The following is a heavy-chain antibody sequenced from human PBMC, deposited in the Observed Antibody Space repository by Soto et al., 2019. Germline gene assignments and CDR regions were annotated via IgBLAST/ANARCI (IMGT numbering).Heavy chain of an antibody. V-gene: IGHV5-51*01. J-gene: IGHJ5*02. CDR3: ARSDLVYAPPVDP. Sequence: GESLKISCKGSGYTXTNYWIGWVRQMPGKGLEWMGIIYPGNSDTRYSPSFQGQVTISADKSISTAYLQWSSLKASDTAVYYCARSDLVYAPPVDPWGQGTLVTVSS. D-gene: IGHD2-8*01. CDR2: IYPGNSDT. CDR1: GYTXTNYW.